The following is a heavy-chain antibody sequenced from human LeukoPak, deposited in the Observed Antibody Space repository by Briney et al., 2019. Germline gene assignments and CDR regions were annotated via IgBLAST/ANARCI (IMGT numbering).Heavy chain of an antibody. D-gene: IGHD3-22*01. V-gene: IGHV4-59*01. CDR1: GGSISSYY. Sequence: SETLSLTCTVSGGSISSYYWNWIRQPPGKGLEWVGYIYYSGSTNYNPSLKSRVAISVDTSMNQFSPKLNSVTAADTAVYYCARENGDSSVGFDFWGQGTLVTVSS. CDR3: ARENGDSSVGFDF. J-gene: IGHJ4*02. CDR2: IYYSGST.